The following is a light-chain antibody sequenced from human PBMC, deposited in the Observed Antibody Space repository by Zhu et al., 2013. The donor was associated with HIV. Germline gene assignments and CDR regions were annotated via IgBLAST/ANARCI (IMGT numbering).Light chain of an antibody. V-gene: IGKV3-15*01. J-gene: IGKJ3*01. CDR3: QQYHDWPPFT. CDR2: GAS. Sequence: EVVMTQSPGTLSVSPGERATLSCRASQSVSSNLAWYQQIPGRAPRLLIYGASTRATGVPARFSGSGSGTDFTLTISSLQSEDFAIYYCQQYHDWPPFTFGPGTKVEIK. CDR1: QSVSSN.